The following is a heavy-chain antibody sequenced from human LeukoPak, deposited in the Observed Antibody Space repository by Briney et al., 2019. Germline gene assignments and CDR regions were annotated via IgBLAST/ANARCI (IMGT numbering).Heavy chain of an antibody. D-gene: IGHD3-16*01. CDR2: IKQDGSEK. Sequence: GGSLRLSCVAASGFTLSNYWMNWVRQVPGKGLEWVANIKQDGSEKYYVASVKGRFTISRDNAKNMLYLQMNSLRAEDTAVYYCARDFLHLGGWGQGTMVTVSS. J-gene: IGHJ3*01. CDR1: GFTLSNYW. V-gene: IGHV3-7*01. CDR3: ARDFLHLGG.